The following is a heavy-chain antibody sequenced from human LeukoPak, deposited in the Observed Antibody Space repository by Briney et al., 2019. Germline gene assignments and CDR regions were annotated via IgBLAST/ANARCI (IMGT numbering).Heavy chain of an antibody. CDR3: ARDFYNYGYPTYMDV. CDR1: GGSISSYN. D-gene: IGHD5-18*01. Sequence: SEALSLTCTVAGGSISSYNWSWIRQPPGRGLEWSGYIYYSGSTYYNPSLKSRVTISVDRSKNQFSLSPTSVTAADTAVYFCARDFYNYGYPTYMDVWGKGITVTVSS. CDR2: IYYSGST. V-gene: IGHV4-59*12. J-gene: IGHJ6*03.